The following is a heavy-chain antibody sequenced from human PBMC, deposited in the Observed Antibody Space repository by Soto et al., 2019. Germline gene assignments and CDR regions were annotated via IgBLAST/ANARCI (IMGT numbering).Heavy chain of an antibody. CDR3: AKLVVVAATDAFDI. CDR1: GFTFSSYG. D-gene: IGHD2-15*01. V-gene: IGHV3-30*18. CDR2: ISYDGSNK. Sequence: QVQLVESGGGVVQPGRSLRLSCAASGFTFSSYGLPWVRQAPGKGLEWVAVISYDGSNKYYADSVKGRFTISRDNSKNTLYLQMNSLRAEDTAVYYCAKLVVVAATDAFDIWGQGTMVTVSS. J-gene: IGHJ3*02.